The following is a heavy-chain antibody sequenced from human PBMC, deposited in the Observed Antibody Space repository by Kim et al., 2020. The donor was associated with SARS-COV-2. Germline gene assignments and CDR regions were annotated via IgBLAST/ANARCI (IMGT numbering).Heavy chain of an antibody. D-gene: IGHD3-10*01. V-gene: IGHV4-39*07. Sequence: SETLSLTCTVSGGSINSSTYYWGWIRQPPGKGLEWIGSIYYSGNTYYNPSLKSRVTMSVDTSKNQFSLKLSSVTAADTAVYYCARDYYCSGGSGWVDPWG. CDR3: ARDYYCSGGSGWVDP. CDR2: IYYSGNT. J-gene: IGHJ5*02. CDR1: GGSINSSTYY.